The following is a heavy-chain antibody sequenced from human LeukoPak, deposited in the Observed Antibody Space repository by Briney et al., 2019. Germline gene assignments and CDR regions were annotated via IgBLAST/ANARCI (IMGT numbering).Heavy chain of an antibody. J-gene: IGHJ4*02. CDR1: GFTFSNYW. Sequence: GGSLRLSCAASGFTFSNYWMHWVRQAPGKGLVWVSRLNSDGSSTNYADSVKGRFTISRGNAKNTLYLQMNSLRDEDTAVFYCARSRYDYIWGIDYWGQGTLVTISS. D-gene: IGHD3-16*01. V-gene: IGHV3-74*01. CDR3: ARSRYDYIWGIDY. CDR2: LNSDGSST.